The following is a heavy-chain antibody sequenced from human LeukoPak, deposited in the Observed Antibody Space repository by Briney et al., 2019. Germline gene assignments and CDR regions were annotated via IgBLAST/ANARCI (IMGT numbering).Heavy chain of an antibody. V-gene: IGHV3-23*01. J-gene: IGHJ4*02. CDR3: AKRVSGTTFY. CDR2: ISGSGATT. Sequence: GGSLRLSCAASGFTFSSYVMSWVRQAPGKGLEWVSAISGSGATTYYADSVKGRFAISRDNSKNTLYLHMNSLRAEDTAVYYCAKRVSGTTFYWGQGTLVTVSS. CDR1: GFTFSSYV. D-gene: IGHD1-1*01.